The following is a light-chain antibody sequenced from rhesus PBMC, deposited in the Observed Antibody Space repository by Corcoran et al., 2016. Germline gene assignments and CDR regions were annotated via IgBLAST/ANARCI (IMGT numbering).Light chain of an antibody. CDR3: SSYAGSNHVL. J-gene: IGLJ3*01. CDR1: SSDIGGYNY. CDR2: EVS. V-gene: IGLV2-32*02. Sequence: QAALTQPRSVSGSPGQSVTISCTGPSSDIGGYNYVSWYQQHPGTAPKLMIYEVSKRPSGVSDRFSGSKSGNTASLTISGLQAEDEADYYCSSYAGSNHVLFGGGTRLTVL.